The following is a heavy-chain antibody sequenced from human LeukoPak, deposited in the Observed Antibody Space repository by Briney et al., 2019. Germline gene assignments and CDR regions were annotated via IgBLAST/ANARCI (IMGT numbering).Heavy chain of an antibody. Sequence: GGSLRLSCAASGFTFSTCGMHWVRLAPGKGLEWVALISHHGSDEYYADSMKGRFTISRDNSKNMLYLQMNRLRAEDTAVYYCAKPKYSSSGLIDYWGQGTLVTVSS. V-gene: IGHV3-30*18. CDR1: GFTFSTCG. CDR2: ISHHGSDE. D-gene: IGHD6-6*01. CDR3: AKPKYSSSGLIDY. J-gene: IGHJ4*02.